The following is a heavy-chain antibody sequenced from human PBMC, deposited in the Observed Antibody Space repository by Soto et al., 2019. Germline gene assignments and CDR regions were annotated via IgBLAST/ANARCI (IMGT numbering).Heavy chain of an antibody. CDR3: ARDLLGYDSSGGVFDY. CDR1: GFTFRSYS. J-gene: IGHJ4*02. CDR2: ISSSSSYI. Sequence: EVQLVESGGGLVKPGGSLRLSCAASGFTFRSYSMNWVRQAPGKGLEWVSSISSSSSYIYYADSVKGRFTISRDNAKNSLYLQMNSLRAEDTAVYYCARDLLGYDSSGGVFDYWGQGTLVTVSS. V-gene: IGHV3-21*01. D-gene: IGHD3-22*01.